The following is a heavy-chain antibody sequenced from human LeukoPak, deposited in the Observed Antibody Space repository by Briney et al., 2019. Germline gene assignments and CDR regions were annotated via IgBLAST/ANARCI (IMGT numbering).Heavy chain of an antibody. J-gene: IGHJ6*02. CDR3: ARDRRDCTNGVCPGGYYYYGMDV. D-gene: IGHD2-8*01. V-gene: IGHV4-34*01. CDR2: INHSGST. Sequence: SETLSLTCAVYGGSFSGYYWSWIRQPPGKGLEWVGEINHSGSTNYNPSLKSRVTISVDTSKNQFSLKLSSVTAADTAVYYCARDRRDCTNGVCPGGYYYYGMDVWGQGTTVTVSS. CDR1: GGSFSGYY.